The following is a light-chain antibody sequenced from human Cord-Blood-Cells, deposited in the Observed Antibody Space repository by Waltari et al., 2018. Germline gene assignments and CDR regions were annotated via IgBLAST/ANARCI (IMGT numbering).Light chain of an antibody. J-gene: IGKJ2*01. V-gene: IGKV1-39*01. CDR3: QQSYSTPPT. CDR1: QSISSY. Sequence: DIQMTQSPSSLSASVGDRVTITCRASQSISSYLNWYQQKPGKAPKLLTYAASSLQSGVPSRFSGSGSGTDFTHTISSLRPVDVATYYCQQSYSTPPTFGQGTKLEIK. CDR2: AAS.